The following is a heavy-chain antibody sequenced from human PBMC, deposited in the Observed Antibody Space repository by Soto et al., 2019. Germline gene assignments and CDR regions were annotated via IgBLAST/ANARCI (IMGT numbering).Heavy chain of an antibody. CDR1: GGSISSSNW. J-gene: IGHJ4*02. D-gene: IGHD4-17*01. Sequence: QVQLQASGPGLLKPSGTLALTCAVSGGSISSSNWWSWVRQPPGKGLEWIGESYHSGSTNYNPSLTSRVTISVDKSKKQFSLKLSSVTAADTAVYYCATFTYGDYVPVFDYWCQGTMVTVAA. CDR3: ATFTYGDYVPVFDY. CDR2: SYHSGST. V-gene: IGHV4-4*02.